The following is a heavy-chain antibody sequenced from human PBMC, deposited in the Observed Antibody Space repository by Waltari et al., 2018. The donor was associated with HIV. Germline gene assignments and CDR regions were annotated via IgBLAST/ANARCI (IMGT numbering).Heavy chain of an antibody. V-gene: IGHV5-51*03. CDR2: IYPGDSDT. Sequence: VHLVQSGAEVNKPGESLTISCKGSGYSFINYWIGWVRQKPGKGLEWMGIIYPGDSDTIYSPSFQGQVTISADKSITTAYLQWSSLKASDTAMYYCARSSPRTPTDYWGQGTLVTVSS. J-gene: IGHJ4*02. D-gene: IGHD2-15*01. CDR3: ARSSPRTPTDY. CDR1: GYSFINYW.